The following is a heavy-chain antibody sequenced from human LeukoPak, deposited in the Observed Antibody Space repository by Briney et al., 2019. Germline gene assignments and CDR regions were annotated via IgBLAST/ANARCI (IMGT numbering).Heavy chain of an antibody. V-gene: IGHV4-30-4*08. J-gene: IGHJ3*02. CDR1: GFTFSIYA. CDR3: ARDPSLRFLEWNTGGAFDI. D-gene: IGHD3-3*01. CDR2: IYYSGST. Sequence: LRLSCAASGFTFSIYAMSWVRQPPGKGLEWIGYIYYSGSTYYNPSLKSRVTISVDTSKNQFSLKLSSVTAADTAVYYCARDPSLRFLEWNTGGAFDIWGQGTMVTVSS.